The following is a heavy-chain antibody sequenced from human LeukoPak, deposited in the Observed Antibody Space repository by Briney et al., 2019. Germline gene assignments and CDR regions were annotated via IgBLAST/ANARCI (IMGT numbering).Heavy chain of an antibody. J-gene: IGHJ4*02. Sequence: PSETLSLTCSVSGGSIISDSYYWNWIRQPAGKGLEWIGRMYTSGTTNYNPSLKSRVTISVDTSKNQFSLKLSSVTAADTAVYYCARLEIFGVVPFDYWGQGTLVTVSS. CDR1: GGSIISDSYY. CDR2: MYTSGTT. V-gene: IGHV4-61*02. CDR3: ARLEIFGVVPFDY. D-gene: IGHD3-3*01.